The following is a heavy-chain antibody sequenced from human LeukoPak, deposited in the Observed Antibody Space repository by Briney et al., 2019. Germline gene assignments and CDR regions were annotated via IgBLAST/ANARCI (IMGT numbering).Heavy chain of an antibody. CDR2: IIPIFGTA. CDR3: ARDQSWNEGFDY. V-gene: IGHV1-69*05. J-gene: IGHJ4*02. D-gene: IGHD1-1*01. Sequence: ASVKVSCKASGGTFSSYAISWVRQAPGQGLEWMGRIIPIFGTANYAQKFQGRVTITTDESPSTAYMELSSLRSEDTAVYYCARDQSWNEGFDYWGQGTLVTVSS. CDR1: GGTFSSYA.